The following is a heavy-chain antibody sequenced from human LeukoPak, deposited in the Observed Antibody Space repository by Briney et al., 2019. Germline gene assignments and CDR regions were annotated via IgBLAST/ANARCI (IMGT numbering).Heavy chain of an antibody. CDR3: ARIMAAAGTVSWFDP. CDR2: IYYSGST. Sequence: SETLSLTCTVSGGSISSSSYFWDWIRQPPGEGLEWIGSIYYSGSTYYNPSLKSRVTISVDTSKNQFSLKLSSVTAADTAVYYCARIMAAAGTVSWFDPWGQGTLVTVSS. J-gene: IGHJ5*02. CDR1: GGSISSSSYF. V-gene: IGHV4-39*07. D-gene: IGHD6-13*01.